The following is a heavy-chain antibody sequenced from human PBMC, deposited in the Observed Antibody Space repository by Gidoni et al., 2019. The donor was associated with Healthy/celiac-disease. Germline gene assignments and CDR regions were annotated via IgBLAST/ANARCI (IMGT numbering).Heavy chain of an antibody. CDR2: INHSGST. CDR3: ARPVGGDCSGGSCYSYYFDY. J-gene: IGHJ4*02. D-gene: IGHD2-15*01. Sequence: QVQLQQWGAGLLKPSETLSLTCAVYGGSFSGYYWSWIRQPPGKGLEWIGEINHSGSTNYNPSLKSRVTISVDTSKNQFSLKLSSVTAADTAVYYCARPVGGDCSGGSCYSYYFDYWGQGTLVTVSS. V-gene: IGHV4-34*01. CDR1: GGSFSGYY.